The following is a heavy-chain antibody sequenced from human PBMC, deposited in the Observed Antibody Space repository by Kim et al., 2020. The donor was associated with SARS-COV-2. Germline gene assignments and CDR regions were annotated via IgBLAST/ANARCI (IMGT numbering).Heavy chain of an antibody. CDR2: ISSRGST. CDR3: ARDPRSASKPMDV. D-gene: IGHD4-4*01. CDR1: GGSISSGGYY. Sequence: SETLSLTCTVSGGSISSGGYYWSWIRQHPGNFLEWIWYISSRGSTYYNPSLKSRVTISVDTSKNQFSLKLRSVTAADTAVYYCARDPRSASKPMDVWGQGTTVTVSS. J-gene: IGHJ6*02. V-gene: IGHV4-31*03.